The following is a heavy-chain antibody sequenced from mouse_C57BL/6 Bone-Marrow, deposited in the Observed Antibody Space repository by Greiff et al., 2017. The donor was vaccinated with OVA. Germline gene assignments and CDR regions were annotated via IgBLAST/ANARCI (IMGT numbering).Heavy chain of an antibody. Sequence: QVQLQQPGAELVRPGTSVKLSCKASGYTFTSYWMHWVKQRPGQGLEWIGVIDPSDSYTNYNQKFKGKATLTVDTSSSTAYMQLSSLTSEDSAVYYCARDGYYNYYAMDYWGQGTSVTVSS. J-gene: IGHJ4*01. CDR3: ARDGYYNYYAMDY. V-gene: IGHV1-59*01. D-gene: IGHD2-3*01. CDR1: GYTFTSYW. CDR2: IDPSDSYT.